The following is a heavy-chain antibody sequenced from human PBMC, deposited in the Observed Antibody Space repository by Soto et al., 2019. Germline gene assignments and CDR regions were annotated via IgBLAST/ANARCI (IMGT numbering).Heavy chain of an antibody. D-gene: IGHD3-22*01. CDR1: GFTFSSYA. J-gene: IGHJ5*02. Sequence: GGSLRLSCAASGFTFSSYAMSWVRQAPGKGLEWVSAISGSGGSTYYADSVKGRFTISTDNSKNTLYLQMNSLRAEDTAVYYCAKDYRLYYYDSSGYPNWFDPWGQGTLVTVSS. V-gene: IGHV3-23*01. CDR3: AKDYRLYYYDSSGYPNWFDP. CDR2: ISGSGGST.